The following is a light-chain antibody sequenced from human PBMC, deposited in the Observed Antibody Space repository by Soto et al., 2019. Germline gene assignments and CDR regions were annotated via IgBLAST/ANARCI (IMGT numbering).Light chain of an antibody. CDR1: QSISNL. V-gene: IGKV1-5*01. CDR2: DAS. Sequence: DIQMTQSPSTLSASVGDRVTITCRASQSISNLLAWYQQKPGKAPNLLIYDASSLESGVPSRFSGSGSGTAFTLTISSLQPDDLATYDCQQYKTDSTFGQGTKLEI. J-gene: IGKJ2*02. CDR3: QQYKTDST.